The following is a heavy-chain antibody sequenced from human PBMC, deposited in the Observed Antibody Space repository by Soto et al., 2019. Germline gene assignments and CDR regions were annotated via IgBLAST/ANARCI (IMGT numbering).Heavy chain of an antibody. J-gene: IGHJ4*02. V-gene: IGHV4-59*04. D-gene: IGHD2-2*01. CDR2: MHYSGNT. CDR1: GGSISSYY. Sequence: SETLSLTCTVSGGSISSYYWGWIRQPPGKGLEWIGTMHYSGNTYYNPSLRSRVTISVDTSKNQFSLKLTSMTAADTAVYYCADLVPAATASDYWGQGTLVTVSS. CDR3: ADLVPAATASDY.